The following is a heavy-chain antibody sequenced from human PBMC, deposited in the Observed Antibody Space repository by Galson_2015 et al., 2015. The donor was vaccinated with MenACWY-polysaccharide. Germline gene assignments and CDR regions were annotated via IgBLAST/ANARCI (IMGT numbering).Heavy chain of an antibody. CDR2: ISSDGRNT. Sequence: SLRLSCAASGFTFTSYTMSWIRQAPGKGPEWVTVISSDGRNTYYADPVKGRFTISRDNSKNTLYLQMHDLRAEDTAVYYCVKAHETSGWNRGPGYWGQGTLVTVSS. CDR3: VKAHETSGWNRGPGY. V-gene: IGHV3-23*01. CDR1: GFTFTSYT. J-gene: IGHJ4*02. D-gene: IGHD1-1*01.